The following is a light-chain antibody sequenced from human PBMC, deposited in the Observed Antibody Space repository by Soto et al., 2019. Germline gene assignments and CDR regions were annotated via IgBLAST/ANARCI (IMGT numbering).Light chain of an antibody. Sequence: DIQMTQSPSTLSGSVGDRVTITCRASQTISSWLAWYQQKPGKAPKLLIHTASTLKSGVPSRFSGSRSGTDFTLTISSLQPDDFATYYCQQYNSYSWTFGQGTKVDI. J-gene: IGKJ1*01. V-gene: IGKV1-5*03. CDR3: QQYNSYSWT. CDR1: QTISSW. CDR2: TAS.